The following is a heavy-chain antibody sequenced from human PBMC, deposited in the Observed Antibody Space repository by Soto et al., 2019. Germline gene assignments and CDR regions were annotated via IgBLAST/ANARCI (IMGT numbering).Heavy chain of an antibody. J-gene: IGHJ6*02. Sequence: VALTLSGAASGFIFSSCAMSGVPQGPGRGREWGEALRGSGGSTYYADSVKGPFTNSRDNTTNKLYQKLNSLRADDTAVYYCATDRRDRSYLAIASYYGMDVWGQGTLVTVSS. CDR1: GFIFSSCA. D-gene: IGHD1-26*01. V-gene: IGHV3-23*01. CDR3: ATDRRDRSYLAIASYYGMDV. CDR2: LRGSGGST.